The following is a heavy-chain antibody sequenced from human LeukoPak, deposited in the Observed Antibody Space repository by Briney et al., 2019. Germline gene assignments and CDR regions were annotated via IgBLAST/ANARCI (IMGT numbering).Heavy chain of an antibody. D-gene: IGHD3-16*01. CDR3: ARVGWVLRYAFDI. CDR1: GFSLSSYE. Sequence: GGSLRLSCEASGFSLSSYEMNWVRQAPGKGLEWVSHISSRGSTIYYADSVKGRFTISRDNAKNSLYLQMNSLRAEDTTVYYCARVGWVLRYAFDIWGQGTMVTVSS. V-gene: IGHV3-48*03. J-gene: IGHJ3*02. CDR2: ISSRGSTI.